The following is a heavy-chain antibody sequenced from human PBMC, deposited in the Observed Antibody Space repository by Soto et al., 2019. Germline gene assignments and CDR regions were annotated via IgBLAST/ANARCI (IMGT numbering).Heavy chain of an antibody. CDR1: GYSISSGNY. V-gene: IGHV4-61*01. D-gene: IGHD2-15*01. Sequence: SETLSLTCAVSGYSISSGNYWSWIRQPPGKGLEWIGYIYYSGSTNYNPSLKSRVTISVDTSKNQFSLKLSSVTAADTAVYYCAREAGIPRGGRFDPWGQGTLVTVSS. J-gene: IGHJ5*02. CDR3: AREAGIPRGGRFDP. CDR2: IYYSGST.